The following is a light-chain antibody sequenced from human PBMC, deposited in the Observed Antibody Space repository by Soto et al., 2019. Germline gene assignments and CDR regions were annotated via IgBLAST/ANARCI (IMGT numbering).Light chain of an antibody. CDR2: GTS. V-gene: IGKV3-20*01. J-gene: IGKJ3*01. Sequence: EIVLTQSPGTLSLSPGERATLSCRASQSISSNYLAWYQQKPGQAPRVLIYGTSIRASGVPERFSGGGSGTDFTLTITSLEPEDFAVYYCQQYGSSPFTFGPGTKVEFK. CDR1: QSISSNY. CDR3: QQYGSSPFT.